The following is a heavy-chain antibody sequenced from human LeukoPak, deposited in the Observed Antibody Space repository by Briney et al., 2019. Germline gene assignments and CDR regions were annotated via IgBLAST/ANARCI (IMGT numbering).Heavy chain of an antibody. CDR1: GFAFSSYE. V-gene: IGHV3-23*01. CDR2: ISGSGVMT. D-gene: IGHD1-26*01. Sequence: GGSLRLSCAASGFAFSSYEMNWVRQAPGKGLEWVATISGSGVMTYNADSVKGRFTVSGDNSKNTVYLQMSSLTAADTAVYYCAKDRSIGTYYTFDHWGQGTLVTVSS. J-gene: IGHJ4*02. CDR3: AKDRSIGTYYTFDH.